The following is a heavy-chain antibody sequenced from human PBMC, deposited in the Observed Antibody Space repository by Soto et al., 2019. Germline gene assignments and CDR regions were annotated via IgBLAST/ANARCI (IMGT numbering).Heavy chain of an antibody. V-gene: IGHV4-39*01. CDR3: AGRSDYYDSSGYYDFDY. Sequence: SETLSLTCTVSGGSISSSSYYWGWIRQPPGKGLEWIGSIYYSGSTYYNPSLKSRVTISVDTSKNQFSLKLSSVTAADTAVYYCAGRSDYYDSSGYYDFDYWGQGTLVTVSS. CDR1: GGSISSSSYY. CDR2: IYYSGST. D-gene: IGHD3-22*01. J-gene: IGHJ4*02.